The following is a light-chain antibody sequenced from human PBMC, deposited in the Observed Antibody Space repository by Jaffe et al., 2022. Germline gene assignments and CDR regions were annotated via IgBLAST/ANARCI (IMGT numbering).Light chain of an antibody. J-gene: IGLJ1*01. V-gene: IGLV3-10*01. CDR2: EDN. CDR3: YSADSSGSRGV. Sequence: SYELTQPPSVSVSPGQVARITCSGEGLPKRYVYWYRQKSGQAPVLVIYEDNKRPSGIPERFSGSSSGTMATLTINGAQAEDEADYYCYSADSSGSRGVFGTGATLTVL. CDR1: GLPKRY.